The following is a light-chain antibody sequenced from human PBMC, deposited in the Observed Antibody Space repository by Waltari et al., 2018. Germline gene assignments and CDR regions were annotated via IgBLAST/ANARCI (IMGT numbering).Light chain of an antibody. V-gene: IGLV2-14*03. J-gene: IGLJ2*01. CDR3: SAYISRSISYVI. CDR1: SSDIRDYNF. Sequence: QPALTQPASMSGSPGQSVTISCTGPSSDIRDYNFVSWYQQHPGKGPKLIIYYVTNRASGVSNRFSGSKSGNRASLTISGLQAEDEADHYCSAYISRSISYVIFGGGTKLTVL. CDR2: YVT.